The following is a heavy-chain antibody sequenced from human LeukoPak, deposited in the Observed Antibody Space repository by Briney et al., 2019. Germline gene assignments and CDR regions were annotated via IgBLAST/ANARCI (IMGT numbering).Heavy chain of an antibody. J-gene: IGHJ6*02. Sequence: GGSLRLSCAASGFTFSSYGMHWVRQAPGKGLEWVAVISYDGSNKYYADSVKGRFTISRDNSKNTLYLQMNSLGAEDTAVYYCAKRYSGSYDYYYGMDVWSQGTTVTVSS. D-gene: IGHD1-26*01. CDR1: GFTFSSYG. CDR3: AKRYSGSYDYYYGMDV. CDR2: ISYDGSNK. V-gene: IGHV3-30*18.